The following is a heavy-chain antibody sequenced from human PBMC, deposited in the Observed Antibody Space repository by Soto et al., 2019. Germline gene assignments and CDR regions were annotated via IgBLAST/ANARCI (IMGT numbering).Heavy chain of an antibody. CDR2: VYYSGST. D-gene: IGHD3-9*01. V-gene: IGHV4-39*01. CDR3: GRLEGLATISYYFDY. J-gene: IGHJ4*02. Sequence: SETLSLTSTVSGGSVSSRSYYWGWVSQPPGEGLEWIGSVYYSGSTYYNPSLESRVTISVDKSKNQFSLKLMSLSAADTAVYFCGRLEGLATISYYFDYWGQGALVTVSS. CDR1: GGSVSSRSYY.